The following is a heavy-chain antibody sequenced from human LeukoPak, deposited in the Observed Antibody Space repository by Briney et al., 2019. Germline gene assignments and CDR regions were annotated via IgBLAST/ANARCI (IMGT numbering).Heavy chain of an antibody. J-gene: IGHJ6*03. CDR1: GGSISIYY. Sequence: SETLSLTCTVSGGSISIYYWSWIRQPPGKGLEWIGYIYYSGSTNYNPSLKSRVTISVDTSKNQFSLKLSSVTAADTAVYYCARAGMGDGYYYYMDVWGKGTTVTVSS. CDR2: IYYSGST. D-gene: IGHD3-16*01. V-gene: IGHV4-59*01. CDR3: ARAGMGDGYYYYMDV.